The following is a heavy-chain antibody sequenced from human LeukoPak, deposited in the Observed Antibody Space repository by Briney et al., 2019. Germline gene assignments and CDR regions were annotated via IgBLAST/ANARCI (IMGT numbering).Heavy chain of an antibody. CDR2: INPNSGGT. CDR1: GYTFTGYY. D-gene: IGHD6-19*01. Sequence: ASVKVSCKASGYTFTGYYMHWVRQAPGQGLEWMGWINPNSGGTNYAQKFQGRVTMTRDTSISTAYMELSRLRSDDTAVYYCAGFAGYSSGWYRGNFDYWGQGTLVTVSS. CDR3: AGFAGYSSGWYRGNFDY. V-gene: IGHV1-2*02. J-gene: IGHJ4*02.